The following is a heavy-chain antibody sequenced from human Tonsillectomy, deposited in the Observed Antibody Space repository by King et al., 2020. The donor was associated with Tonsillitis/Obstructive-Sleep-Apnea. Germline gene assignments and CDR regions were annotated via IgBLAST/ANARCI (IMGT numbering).Heavy chain of an antibody. Sequence: QLVQSGAEVKKPGESLKIFCKGSGYSFTSYWIGWVRQMPGKGLEWMGIIYPGDSDTRYSPSFQGQVTISADKSITTAYLQWSSVKASDTAMYYCARSPFGVYSYMDVWGKGTTVIVSS. D-gene: IGHD3-3*01. CDR2: IYPGDSDT. CDR3: ARSPFGVYSYMDV. V-gene: IGHV5-51*01. CDR1: GYSFTSYW. J-gene: IGHJ6*03.